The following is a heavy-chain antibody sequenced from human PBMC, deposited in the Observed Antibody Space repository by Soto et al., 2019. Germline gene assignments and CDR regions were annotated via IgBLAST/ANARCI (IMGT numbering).Heavy chain of an antibody. V-gene: IGHV1-69*15. CDR2: ITPIYPTT. Sequence: QVQLVQSGAEVRKPGSSVQVSCKASGGTFYTYTFSWVRQAPGQGLEWMGSITPIYPTTNYAEKFQGRLRVTADGSTYTAYMELNSLTSEDTAVYYCARIPRYSFPTSDDLDSWGQGTLVTVSS. D-gene: IGHD5-18*01. CDR3: ARIPRYSFPTSDDLDS. J-gene: IGHJ4*02. CDR1: GGTFYTYT.